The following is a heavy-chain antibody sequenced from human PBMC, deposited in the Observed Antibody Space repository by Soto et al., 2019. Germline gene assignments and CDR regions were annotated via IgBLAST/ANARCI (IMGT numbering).Heavy chain of an antibody. CDR1: GFTFSSYS. J-gene: IGHJ4*02. CDR3: ARDSGIGGSFDY. D-gene: IGHD1-26*01. CDR2: MWYDGSQK. Sequence: ESGGGVVQPGRSLRLSCATSGFTFSSYSIHWVRQAPGKGLEWVAVMWYDGSQKYYGGFVKGRFTISRDTSKNTVYLQMDSLRAEDTAVYYCARDSGIGGSFDYWGQGTLVSVSS. V-gene: IGHV3-33*01.